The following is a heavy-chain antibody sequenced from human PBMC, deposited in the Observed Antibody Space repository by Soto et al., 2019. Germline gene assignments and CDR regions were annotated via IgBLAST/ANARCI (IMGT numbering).Heavy chain of an antibody. J-gene: IGHJ4*02. CDR2: IKEDGSEK. D-gene: IGHD1-1*01. CDR3: ARTTPFPPDY. CDR1: GFTFSSYW. Sequence: PGGSLRLSCAVSGFTFSSYWMTWVRQAPGKGLECVATIKEDGSEKYYVDSVKGRFTISRDNAQNLLSLQMNSLRAEDTAIYYCARTTPFPPDYLGQGTLVTVSS. V-gene: IGHV3-7*01.